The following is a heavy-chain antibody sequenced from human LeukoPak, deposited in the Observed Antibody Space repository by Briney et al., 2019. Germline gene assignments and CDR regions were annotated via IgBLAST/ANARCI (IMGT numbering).Heavy chain of an antibody. V-gene: IGHV1-24*01. Sequence: GASVKVSCKVSGYTLTELSMHWVRQAPGKGLEWMGGFDPEDGETIYAQKFQGRVTMTEDTSTDTAYMELSSLRSEDTAVYHCATQFFTMVRGVISLDWFDPWGQGTLVTVSS. CDR2: FDPEDGET. CDR1: GYTLTELS. D-gene: IGHD3-10*01. CDR3: ATQFFTMVRGVISLDWFDP. J-gene: IGHJ5*02.